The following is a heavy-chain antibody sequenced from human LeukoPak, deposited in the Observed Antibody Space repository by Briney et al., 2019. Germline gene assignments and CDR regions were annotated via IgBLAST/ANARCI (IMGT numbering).Heavy chain of an antibody. Sequence: SVKVSCTASGGTFSSYAISWVRQAPGQGLEWMGGIIPIFGTANYAQKFQGRVTITADESTSTAYMELRSLRSDDTAVYYCARALEVVILHDYWGQGTLVTVSS. CDR2: IIPIFGTA. D-gene: IGHD3-22*01. J-gene: IGHJ4*02. CDR1: GGTFSSYA. CDR3: ARALEVVILHDY. V-gene: IGHV1-69*13.